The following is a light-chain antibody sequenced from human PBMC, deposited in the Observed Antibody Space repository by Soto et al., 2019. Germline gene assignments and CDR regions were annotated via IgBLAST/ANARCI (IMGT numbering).Light chain of an antibody. CDR3: QQRSSWPS. V-gene: IGKV3-11*01. CDR2: DAS. J-gene: IGKJ5*01. Sequence: EIVLTQSPGTLSLSPGERATLSCRASQSVSSHLAWYQQKPGQSPRLLIYDASNRATGIPARFSGSGSGTDFTLTISSLEPEDFAVYRCQQRSSWPSFGQGTRLEIK. CDR1: QSVSSH.